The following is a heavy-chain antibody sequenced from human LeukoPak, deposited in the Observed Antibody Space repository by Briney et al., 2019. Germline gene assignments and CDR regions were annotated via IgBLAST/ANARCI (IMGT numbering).Heavy chain of an antibody. V-gene: IGHV1-8*01. Sequence: ASVKVSCTASGYTFTSYDINWVRQATGQGLEWMGWMNPNSGNTGYAQKFQGRVTMTRNTSISTAYMELSSLRSEDTAVYYCARELVAAASFDYWGQGTLVTVSS. J-gene: IGHJ4*02. CDR2: MNPNSGNT. D-gene: IGHD6-13*01. CDR3: ARELVAAASFDY. CDR1: GYTFTSYD.